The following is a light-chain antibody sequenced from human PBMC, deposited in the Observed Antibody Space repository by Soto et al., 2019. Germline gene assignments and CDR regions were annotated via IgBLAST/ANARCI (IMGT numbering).Light chain of an antibody. V-gene: IGLV3-21*02. CDR1: NIGNKN. CDR2: DDR. Sequence: SYELTQPPSVSVAPGQTARITCGGNNIGNKNVHWYQQKPGQAPVLVVYDDRDRPSGIPERFSGSNSGNTATLTISRVEAGDEADYYCQVWDTSSDHWVFGGGTKVTVL. CDR3: QVWDTSSDHWV. J-gene: IGLJ3*02.